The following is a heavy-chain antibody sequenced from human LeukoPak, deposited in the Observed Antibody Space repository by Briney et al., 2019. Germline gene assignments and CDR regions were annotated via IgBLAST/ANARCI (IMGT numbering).Heavy chain of an antibody. D-gene: IGHD6-13*01. CDR1: GFTFDDYA. Sequence: PGGSLRLSCAASGFTFDDYAMHWVRQAPGKGLEWVSGISWNSDSIGYADSVKGRFTISRDNAKNSLFLQMNSLRAEDMALYYCAKGIGAAVSGSGFDYWGQGTLVTVSS. CDR2: ISWNSDSI. CDR3: AKGIGAAVSGSGFDY. J-gene: IGHJ4*02. V-gene: IGHV3-9*03.